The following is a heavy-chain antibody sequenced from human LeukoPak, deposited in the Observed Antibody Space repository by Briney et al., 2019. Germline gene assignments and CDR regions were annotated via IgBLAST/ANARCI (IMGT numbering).Heavy chain of an antibody. Sequence: SETLSLTCTVPGGSISSSSYYWGWIRQPPGKGLEWIGSIYYSGSTYYNPSLKSRVTISVDTSKNQFSLKLSSVTAADTAVYYCAKALEMATISPFDYWGQGTLVTVSS. D-gene: IGHD5-24*01. CDR3: AKALEMATISPFDY. CDR1: GGSISSSSYY. J-gene: IGHJ4*02. V-gene: IGHV4-39*01. CDR2: IYYSGST.